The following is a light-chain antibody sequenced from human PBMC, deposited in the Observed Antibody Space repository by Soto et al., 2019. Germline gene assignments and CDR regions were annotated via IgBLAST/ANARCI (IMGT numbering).Light chain of an antibody. CDR1: QSVYNN. Sequence: EVVMTQSPATLSVSPGERATLSCRASQSVYNNLAWYQQKPGQAPRLLIYDASNRATGIPARFSGSGSGTDFTLTINSLEPEDFAVYYCQQRSNWPSITFGQGTRLEIK. CDR3: QQRSNWPSIT. CDR2: DAS. J-gene: IGKJ5*01. V-gene: IGKV3-11*01.